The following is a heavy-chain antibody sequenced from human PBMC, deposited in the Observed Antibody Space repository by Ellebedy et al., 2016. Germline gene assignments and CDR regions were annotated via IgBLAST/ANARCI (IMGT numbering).Heavy chain of an antibody. CDR1: GFTFSSYW. CDR2: ISTDGSET. D-gene: IGHD4-17*01. J-gene: IGHJ4*02. V-gene: IGHV3-74*01. Sequence: HTGGSLRLSCAASGFTFSSYWMHWVRQAPGKGLVWGSRISTDGSETNYADSVMGRFTISRDNAKNTLFLQMNSLRAEDTAVYYCARDFMTVTTDDYWGQGTRVTVSS. CDR3: ARDFMTVTTDDY.